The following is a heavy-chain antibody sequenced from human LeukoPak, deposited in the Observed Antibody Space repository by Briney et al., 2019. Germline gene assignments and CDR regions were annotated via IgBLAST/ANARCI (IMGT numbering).Heavy chain of an antibody. CDR3: ARRPGQQHYFDY. CDR1: GVSISSYY. J-gene: IGHJ4*02. D-gene: IGHD6-13*01. V-gene: IGHV4-59*08. Sequence: SETLSLTCTVSGVSISSYYWSWIRQPPGKGLEWIGYIYYSGSTNYSPSLKSRVTISVDTSKNQSSLKLSSVTAADTAVYYCARRPGQQHYFDYWGQGTLVTVSS. CDR2: IYYSGST.